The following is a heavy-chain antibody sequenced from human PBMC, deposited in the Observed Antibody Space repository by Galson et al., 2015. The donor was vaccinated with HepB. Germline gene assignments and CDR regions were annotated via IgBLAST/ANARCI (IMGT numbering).Heavy chain of an antibody. CDR3: AKRGGATTYYYYYGMDV. D-gene: IGHD5-12*01. CDR1: GFTFSSYG. J-gene: IGHJ6*02. CDR2: IRYDGSNK. Sequence: SLRLSCAASGFTFSSYGMHWVRQAPGKGLEWVAFIRYDGSNKYYADSMKGRFTISRDNSKNTLYLQMNSLRAEDTAVYYCAKRGGATTYYYYYGMDVWGQGTTVSVSS. V-gene: IGHV3-30*02.